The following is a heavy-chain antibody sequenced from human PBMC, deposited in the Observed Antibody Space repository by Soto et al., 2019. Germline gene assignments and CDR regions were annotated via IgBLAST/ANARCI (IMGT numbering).Heavy chain of an antibody. CDR3: ARLIGNSWLDS. J-gene: IGHJ5*01. D-gene: IGHD3-16*01. Sequence: SQTLSLTCAISGDSVSSNSATWDWTRQSPSRGLEWLGRTYYRSKWSNDYAVSVKGRITINPDTSNNQVSLHLNSVTPDDTAVYYCARLIGNSWLDSWGQGTLVTSSS. V-gene: IGHV6-1*01. CDR1: GDSVSSNSAT. CDR2: TYYRSKWSN.